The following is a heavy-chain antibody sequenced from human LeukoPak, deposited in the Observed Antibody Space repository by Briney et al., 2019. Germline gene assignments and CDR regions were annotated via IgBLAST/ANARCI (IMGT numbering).Heavy chain of an antibody. CDR1: GFTVGSNY. CDR3: ARLSANSSAYFFDY. CDR2: IYRGGST. Sequence: GGSLRLSCAASGFTVGSNYTSWVRQAPGKGLEWVSIIYRGGSTNYADSVKGRFTISRDTSKSTLYLQMNSLRAEDTAVYYCARLSANSSAYFFDYWGQGTLVTVSS. J-gene: IGHJ4*02. D-gene: IGHD3-22*01. V-gene: IGHV3-66*04.